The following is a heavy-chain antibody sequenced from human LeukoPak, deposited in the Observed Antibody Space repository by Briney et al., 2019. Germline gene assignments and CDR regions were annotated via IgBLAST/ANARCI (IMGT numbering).Heavy chain of an antibody. CDR2: ISGSGGST. Sequence: QPGGSLRLSCAASGFTFSSYAMSWVRQAPGKGLEWVSGISGSGGSTYYADSVKGRFTISRDNSKNTLYLQMNSLRAEDTAVYYCAKDPTSYDSSYGYDYFDYWGQGTLVTVSS. CDR3: AKDPTSYDSSYGYDYFDY. V-gene: IGHV3-23*01. J-gene: IGHJ4*02. D-gene: IGHD5-18*01. CDR1: GFTFSSYA.